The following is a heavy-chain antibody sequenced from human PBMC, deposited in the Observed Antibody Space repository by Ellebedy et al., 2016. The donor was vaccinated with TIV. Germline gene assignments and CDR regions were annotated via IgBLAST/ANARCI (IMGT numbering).Heavy chain of an antibody. V-gene: IGHV3-7*01. CDR2: INQDESQR. J-gene: IGHJ3*01. CDR3: ATDGSYGDYRSPAHAFVF. CDR1: GFSFRSYW. Sequence: GESLKISCAASGFSFRSYWMSWVRQAPGRGLEWVANINQDESQRYYVHSVRGRFTISRDNAKNSLFLQMNSLRAEDTAVYYCATDGSYGDYRSPAHAFVFWGQGTMVSVAS. D-gene: IGHD3-10*01.